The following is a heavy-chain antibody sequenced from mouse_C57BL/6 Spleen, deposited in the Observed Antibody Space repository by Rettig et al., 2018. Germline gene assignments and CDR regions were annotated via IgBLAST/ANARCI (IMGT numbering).Heavy chain of an antibody. Sequence: FTDHYMNWVKQSHGKSLEWIGDIIPNIGGINYNQKFKGKATLTVDKSSSTAYMELRSLTSEDSAVYYCARALLWLRRAPTHAMDYWGQGTSVTVSS. J-gene: IGHJ4*01. V-gene: IGHV1-26*01. CDR1: FTDHY. D-gene: IGHD2-2*01. CDR3: ARALLWLRRAPTHAMDY. CDR2: IIPNIGGI.